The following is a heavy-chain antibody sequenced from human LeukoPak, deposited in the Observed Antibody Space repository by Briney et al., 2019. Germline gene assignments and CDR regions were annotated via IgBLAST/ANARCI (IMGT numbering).Heavy chain of an antibody. CDR3: ARHSRTYYDILTGPYGGYFDF. V-gene: IGHV4-61*02. CDR2: IYTTGST. CDR1: GGSISSGSYY. J-gene: IGHJ4*02. Sequence: SQTLSLTCTVSGGSISSGSYYWSWIRQPAGNGLEWIGRIYTTGSTNYNPSLKSRVTISVDTSKNQFSLKLSSVTAADTALYYCARHSRTYYDILTGPYGGYFDFWGQRTLVTVSS. D-gene: IGHD3-9*01.